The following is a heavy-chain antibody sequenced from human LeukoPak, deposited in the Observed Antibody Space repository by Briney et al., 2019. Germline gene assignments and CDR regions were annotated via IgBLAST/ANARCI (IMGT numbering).Heavy chain of an antibody. CDR2: IVVGGSNT. CDR3: AATIAADTVYYGMDV. J-gene: IGHJ6*02. V-gene: IGHV1-58*02. D-gene: IGHD6-13*01. Sequence: VASVKVSCKASGFTFTSSAMQWVRQARGQRLEWIGWIVVGGSNTNYAQKFQERVTITWDMSTSTAYMELSSLRSEGTAVYYCAATIAADTVYYGMDVWGQGTTVTVSS. CDR1: GFTFTSSA.